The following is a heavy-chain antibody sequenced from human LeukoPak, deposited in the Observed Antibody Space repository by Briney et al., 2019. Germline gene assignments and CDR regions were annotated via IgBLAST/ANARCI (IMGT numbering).Heavy chain of an antibody. J-gene: IGHJ6*03. V-gene: IGHV1-18*01. D-gene: IGHD2-15*01. Sequence: ASVKVSCKASGYTFTSYGISWVRQAPGQGLEGMGWISAYNGNTNYAQKLQGRVTMTTDTSTSTAYMELRSLRSDDTAVYYCARERGYCSGGSCYSLNYYYMDVWGKGTTVTVSS. CDR1: GYTFTSYG. CDR3: ARERGYCSGGSCYSLNYYYMDV. CDR2: ISAYNGNT.